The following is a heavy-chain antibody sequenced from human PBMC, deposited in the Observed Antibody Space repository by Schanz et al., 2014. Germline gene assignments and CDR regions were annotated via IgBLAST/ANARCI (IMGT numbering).Heavy chain of an antibody. J-gene: IGHJ4*02. D-gene: IGHD3-9*01. Sequence: QVQLVQSGAEVKKPGASVKVSCTASGFNFNNYDINWVRQATGQGLEWMGWMNPKTGNTDHAQKFQGRVTMTTDTSTSTAYMELRSLRSDDTAVYYCARDAADFYDILTEEDYSGQGTLXTVSS. V-gene: IGHV1-8*01. CDR3: ARDAADFYDILTEEDY. CDR1: GFNFNNYD. CDR2: MNPKTGNT.